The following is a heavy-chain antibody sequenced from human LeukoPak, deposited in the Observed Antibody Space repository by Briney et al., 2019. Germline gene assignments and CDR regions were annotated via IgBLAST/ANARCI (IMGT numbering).Heavy chain of an antibody. V-gene: IGHV1-69*05. J-gene: IGHJ4*02. D-gene: IGHD5-24*01. Sequence: SVKVSCKASGGTFSSYAISWVRQAPGQGLEWMGRIIPIFGTANYAQKFQGRVTITTDESTSTAYMELSSLRSEDTAVYYCARGRDGYNSGELDYWGQGTPVTVSS. CDR3: ARGRDGYNSGELDY. CDR2: IIPIFGTA. CDR1: GGTFSSYA.